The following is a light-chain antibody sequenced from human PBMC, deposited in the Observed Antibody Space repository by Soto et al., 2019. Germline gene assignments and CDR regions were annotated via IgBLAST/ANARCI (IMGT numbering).Light chain of an antibody. CDR3: QKYNSYSWK. Sequence: DIQMTQSPSTLSASVVYRVTITFRSSQTISSWLALYQQKPGKAPKLLIYKASTLKSGVPSRFSGSGSGTEFTLTISSLQPDDFATYYCQKYNSYSWKFGQGTKVDIK. J-gene: IGKJ1*01. CDR2: KAS. V-gene: IGKV1-5*03. CDR1: QTISSW.